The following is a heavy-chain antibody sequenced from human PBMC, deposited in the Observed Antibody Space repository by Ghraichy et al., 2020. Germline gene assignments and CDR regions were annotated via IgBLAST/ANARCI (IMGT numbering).Heavy chain of an antibody. CDR1: GGSISSYY. D-gene: IGHD2-2*02. CDR3: ARGHCSGSSCYTWDFGR. Sequence: SETPSLTCTVSGGSISSYYWSWIRQPAGKGLEWIGLMSTSGTNYNPSLKSRVTMSVDTSNNQFSLKLNSVTAADTAVYYCARGHCSGSSCYTWDFGRWGRGTLVADSS. J-gene: IGHJ2*01. CDR2: MSTSGT. V-gene: IGHV4-4*07.